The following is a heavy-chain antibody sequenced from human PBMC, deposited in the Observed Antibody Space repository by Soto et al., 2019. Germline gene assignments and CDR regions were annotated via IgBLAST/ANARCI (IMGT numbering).Heavy chain of an antibody. CDR2: IFPAHSDT. Sequence: EVQLVPSGAEVKKPGESLKISCKASGYSFTTYWIGWVRQMPGKGLEWMGIIFPAHSDTRYSPSFQGQVTISADKSIGTAYLQWSSLKASDTAIYYCAKARAPYYYSYGMDVWGQGTTVTVSS. CDR3: AKARAPYYYSYGMDV. CDR1: GYSFTTYW. J-gene: IGHJ6*02. V-gene: IGHV5-51*01.